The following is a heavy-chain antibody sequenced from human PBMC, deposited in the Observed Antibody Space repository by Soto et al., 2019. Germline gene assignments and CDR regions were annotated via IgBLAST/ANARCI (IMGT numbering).Heavy chain of an antibody. Sequence: SLRLSCAASGFTFDDHAMHWVRQAPGKGLEWVSGISWNSGSIGYADSAKGRFTISRDNAKNSLYLQMNSLRAEDTALYYCAKLARGGSSWSDYWGQGTLVTVSS. CDR3: AKLARGGSSWSDY. J-gene: IGHJ4*02. V-gene: IGHV3-9*01. CDR2: ISWNSGSI. CDR1: GFTFDDHA. D-gene: IGHD6-13*01.